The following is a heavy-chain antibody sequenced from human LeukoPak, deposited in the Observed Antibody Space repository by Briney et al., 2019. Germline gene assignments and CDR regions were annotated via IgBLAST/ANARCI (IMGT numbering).Heavy chain of an antibody. V-gene: IGHV3-74*01. J-gene: IGHJ4*02. Sequence: PGGSLRLSCAASGFTFSSYWMHWVRQAPGKGLVWVSRINSDGSSTSYADSVKGRFTISRDNAKNTPYLQMNSLRAEDTAVYYCARSGKWLVFFDYWGQGTLVTVSS. CDR2: INSDGSST. CDR3: ARSGKWLVFFDY. D-gene: IGHD6-19*01. CDR1: GFTFSSYW.